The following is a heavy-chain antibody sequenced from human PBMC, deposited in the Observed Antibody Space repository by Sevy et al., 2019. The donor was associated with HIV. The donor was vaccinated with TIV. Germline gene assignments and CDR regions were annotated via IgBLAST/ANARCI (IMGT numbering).Heavy chain of an antibody. D-gene: IGHD3-10*01. J-gene: IGHJ4*02. CDR2: ISGSGNT. Sequence: GGSLRLSCAASGFTFSSYAMSWVRQAPGKGLEWVSGISGSGNTYYADSVKGRFTISRDNPKNTLFLQMNSLRAEDTAVYYCAKDRSHIIMIRGVVIFDYWGQGTLVTVSS. CDR1: GFTFSSYA. CDR3: AKDRSHIIMIRGVVIFDY. V-gene: IGHV3-23*01.